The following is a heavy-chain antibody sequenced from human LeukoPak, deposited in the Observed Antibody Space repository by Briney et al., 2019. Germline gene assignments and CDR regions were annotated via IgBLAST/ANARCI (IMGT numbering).Heavy chain of an antibody. V-gene: IGHV4-39*07. J-gene: IGHJ3*02. CDR1: GGSISSGGYY. D-gene: IGHD6-6*01. Sequence: PSETLSLTCTVSGGSISSGGYYWSWIRQPPGKGLEWIGEINHSGSTNYNPSLKSRVTISVDTSKNQFSLKLSSVTAADTAVYYCARPAWQLKYRHAFDIWGQGTMVTVSS. CDR2: INHSGST. CDR3: ARPAWQLKYRHAFDI.